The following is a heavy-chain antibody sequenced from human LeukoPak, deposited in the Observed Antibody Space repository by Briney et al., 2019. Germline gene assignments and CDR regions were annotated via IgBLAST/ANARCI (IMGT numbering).Heavy chain of an antibody. CDR2: IYYSGST. Sequence: PSETLSLTCTVSGGSPSSYYWSWIRQPPGKGLEWIGYIYYSGSTNYNPSLTSRVTISLETSKNRFSLILSSVTAADTAVYYCARARYSSSAFDYWGQGTLVTVSS. CDR1: GGSPSSYY. J-gene: IGHJ4*02. CDR3: ARARYSSSAFDY. D-gene: IGHD6-6*01. V-gene: IGHV4-59*01.